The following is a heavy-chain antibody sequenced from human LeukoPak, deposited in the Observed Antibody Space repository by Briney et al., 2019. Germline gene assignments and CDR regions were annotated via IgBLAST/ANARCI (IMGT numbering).Heavy chain of an antibody. CDR3: ARDSSHYVGSSDY. Sequence: GGSLRLSCAASGFTLSNYWMHWVRQAPGKGLVWVSRINSDGSRTNYADSVKGRFTISRDNAKNTLYLQMNSLRAEDTAIYYCARDSSHYVGSSDYWGQGTQVTVSS. CDR2: INSDGSRT. V-gene: IGHV3-74*01. D-gene: IGHD4-17*01. CDR1: GFTLSNYW. J-gene: IGHJ4*02.